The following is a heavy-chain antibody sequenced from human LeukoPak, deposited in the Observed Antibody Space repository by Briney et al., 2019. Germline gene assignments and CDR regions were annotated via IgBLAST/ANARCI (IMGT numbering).Heavy chain of an antibody. V-gene: IGHV3-7*01. CDR1: GFTFSSYW. CDR3: ARDPSDSSGYYKKKWTKTFDY. D-gene: IGHD3-22*01. Sequence: VQPGGSLRLSCAASGFTFSSYWMSWVRQAPGKGLEWVANIKGDGSEKYYVDSVKGRFSISRDNAKNFLYLQVNSLRADDTAVYYCARDPSDSSGYYKKKWTKTFDYWGQGTLVTVSS. J-gene: IGHJ4*02. CDR2: IKGDGSEK.